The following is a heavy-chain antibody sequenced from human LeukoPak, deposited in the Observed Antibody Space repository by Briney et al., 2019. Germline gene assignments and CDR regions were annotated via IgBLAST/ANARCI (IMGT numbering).Heavy chain of an antibody. D-gene: IGHD3-3*01. CDR3: ARHSFRGYYLNWFDP. CDR1: GGSISSSSYY. V-gene: IGHV4-39*01. CDR2: IYYSGST. J-gene: IGHJ5*02. Sequence: SETPSLTCTVSGGSISSSSYYWGWIRQPPGKGLEWIGSIYYSGSTYYNPSLKSRVTISVDTSKNQFSLKLSSVTAADTAVYYCARHSFRGYYLNWFDPWGQGTLVTVSS.